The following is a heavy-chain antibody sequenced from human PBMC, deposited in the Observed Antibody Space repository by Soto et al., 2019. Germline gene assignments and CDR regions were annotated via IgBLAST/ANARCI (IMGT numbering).Heavy chain of an antibody. V-gene: IGHV3-9*01. D-gene: IGHD3-10*01. CDR2: ISWNSGSI. Sequence: GGSLRLSCAASGFTFDDYAMHWVRQAPGKGLEWVSGISWNSGSIGYADSVKGRFTISRDNAKNSLYLQMNSLRAEDTALYYCAKGIDYGSGSYAWYFDLWGRGTLVTVSS. CDR1: GFTFDDYA. CDR3: AKGIDYGSGSYAWYFDL. J-gene: IGHJ2*01.